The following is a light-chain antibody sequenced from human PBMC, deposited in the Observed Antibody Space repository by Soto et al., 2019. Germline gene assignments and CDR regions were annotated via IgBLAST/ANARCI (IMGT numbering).Light chain of an antibody. CDR1: SSDVGAYKF. V-gene: IGLV2-8*01. J-gene: IGLJ2*01. Sequence: QSALTQPPSASGSPGQSVTISCTGTSSDVGAYKFVSWYQQHPGKAPKLIIFEVNKRPSGVPDRFSGSKSGNTASLTVSGLQAEDEADYYCSSFGGGNNPDVVFGGGTQLTVL. CDR3: SSFGGGNNPDVV. CDR2: EVN.